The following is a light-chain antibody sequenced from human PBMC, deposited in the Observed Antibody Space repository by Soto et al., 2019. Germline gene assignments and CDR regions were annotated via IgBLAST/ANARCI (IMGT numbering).Light chain of an antibody. CDR3: QQYDTLPIT. Sequence: DIQMTQSPSSLSASVGDRVTITCQASLDVTNYLNWYQQRPGEAPKLLIYDTSNLQTGVPSTFSGSGSGTDFTFTISSLQPEDVATYYCQQYDTLPITFGQGTRLEIK. CDR1: LDVTNY. J-gene: IGKJ5*01. CDR2: DTS. V-gene: IGKV1-33*01.